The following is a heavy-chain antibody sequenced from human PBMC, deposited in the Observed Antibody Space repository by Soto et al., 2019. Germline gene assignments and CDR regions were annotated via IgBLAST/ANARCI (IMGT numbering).Heavy chain of an antibody. CDR2: ISSSSSYI. J-gene: IGHJ4*02. CDR1: GFTFSSYS. V-gene: IGHV3-21*01. Sequence: LRLSCATSGFTFSSYSMNWVRQAPGKGLEWVSSISSSSSYIYYADSVKGRFTISRGNAKNSLYLQMNSLRAEDTAVYYCAREGIAVAGSDYWGQGTLVTVSS. D-gene: IGHD6-19*01. CDR3: AREGIAVAGSDY.